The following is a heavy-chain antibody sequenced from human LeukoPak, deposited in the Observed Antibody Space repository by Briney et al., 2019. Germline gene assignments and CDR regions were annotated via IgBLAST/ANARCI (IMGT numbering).Heavy chain of an antibody. CDR3: ARQYHYDSSGYPYAFEI. CDR1: GYRFASYW. D-gene: IGHD3-22*01. V-gene: IGHV5-10-1*01. Sequence: GESLRISCKGSGYRFASYWISWVRQMPGKGLEWMGRIDPSDSHTNYSPSFQGHVTISGDKSISTAYLPWSSLKASDTAMYYCARQYHYDSSGYPYAFEIWGQGTMVTVSS. J-gene: IGHJ3*02. CDR2: IDPSDSHT.